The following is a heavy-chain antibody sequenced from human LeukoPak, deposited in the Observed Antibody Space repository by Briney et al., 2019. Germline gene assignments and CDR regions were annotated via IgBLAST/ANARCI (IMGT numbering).Heavy chain of an antibody. J-gene: IGHJ4*02. CDR3: AASIAYRSSWFADY. CDR1: GFTFSYYG. D-gene: IGHD6-13*01. Sequence: PGGSLRLSCAASGFTFSYYGMQWVRQAPGKGLEWVAVLSTSSGYIYYADSVKGRFTFSRDNAKNTLYLQMNSLRAEDTGLYYCAASIAYRSSWFADYWGQGTLVTVSS. CDR2: LSTSSGYI. V-gene: IGHV3-21*01.